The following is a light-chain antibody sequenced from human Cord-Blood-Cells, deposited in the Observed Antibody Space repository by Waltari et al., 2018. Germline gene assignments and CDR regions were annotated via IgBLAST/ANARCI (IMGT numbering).Light chain of an antibody. Sequence: FKMTQSPSSLSASVGDRVTITCRASQSISSYVNWYQEKPGKDPKPLIYAASSLQSGVPSRFSGSGSGTDFTLTISSLQPEDFATYYCQQSYSTPRTFRQGTKVESK. CDR1: QSISSY. J-gene: IGKJ1*01. CDR2: AAS. V-gene: IGKV1-39*01. CDR3: QQSYSTPRT.